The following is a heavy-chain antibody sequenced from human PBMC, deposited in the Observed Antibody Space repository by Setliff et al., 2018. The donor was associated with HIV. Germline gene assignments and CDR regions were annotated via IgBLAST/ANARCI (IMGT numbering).Heavy chain of an antibody. CDR2: INTNTGNP. D-gene: IGHD3-3*01. CDR3: TRDHTPPPNYDFWSGQIDLRNIFYYMDV. J-gene: IGHJ6*03. V-gene: IGHV7-4-1*01. CDR1: GYSLTSYS. Sequence: ASVKVSCKASGYSLTSYSINWVRQAPGQGLEWMGYINTNTGNPTYAQGCTGRFVFSVDTPVSTAYLQIFSLKAEDTAVYYCTRDHTPPPNYDFWSGQIDLRNIFYYMDVWGTGSPVTVSS.